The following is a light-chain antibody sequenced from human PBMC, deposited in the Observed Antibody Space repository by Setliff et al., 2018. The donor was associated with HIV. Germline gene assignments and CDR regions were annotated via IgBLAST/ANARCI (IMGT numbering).Light chain of an antibody. V-gene: IGLV2-14*01. CDR2: EVT. Sequence: QSVLAQPASVSGSPGQSITISCTGTSNDVGGYNYVCWYQQHPGKAPKLMIYEVTNRPSGVSYRFSGSKSGNTASLTISGLQAEDEADYYCQSYDSSLSGFYVFGTGTKVTVL. CDR1: SNDVGGYNY. J-gene: IGLJ1*01. CDR3: QSYDSSLSGFYV.